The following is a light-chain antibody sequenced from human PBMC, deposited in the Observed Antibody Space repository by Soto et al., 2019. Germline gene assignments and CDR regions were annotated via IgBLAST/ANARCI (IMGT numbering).Light chain of an antibody. CDR2: DVT. CDR3: SSYRRGSTYV. Sequence: QSVLTQPASVSGSPGQSITVSCTGTSSDVGGYSYVSWYQQHPGKALRLMIYDVTNRPSGVSDRFSGSKSGNTASLTFSGLQAEDEADYYCSSYRRGSTYVFGTGTKVTVL. V-gene: IGLV2-14*03. CDR1: SSDVGGYSY. J-gene: IGLJ1*01.